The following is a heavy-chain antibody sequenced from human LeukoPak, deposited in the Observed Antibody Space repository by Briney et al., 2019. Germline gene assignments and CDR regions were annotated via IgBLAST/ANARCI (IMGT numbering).Heavy chain of an antibody. CDR1: GGSISSSSYY. V-gene: IGHV4-39*07. CDR2: IYYSGST. J-gene: IGHJ3*02. Sequence: SETLSLTCTVSGGSISSSSYYWGWIRQPPGKGLEWIGSIYYSGSTYYNPSLKSRVTISVDTSKNQFSLKLSSVTAADTAVYYCARVSLDDFDIWGQGTMVTVSS. CDR3: ARVSLDDFDI.